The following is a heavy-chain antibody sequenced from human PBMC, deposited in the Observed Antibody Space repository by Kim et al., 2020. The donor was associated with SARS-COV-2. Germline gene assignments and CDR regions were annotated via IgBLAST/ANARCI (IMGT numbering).Heavy chain of an antibody. J-gene: IGHJ6*02. CDR2: TSKDGNNK. V-gene: IGHV3-33*01. D-gene: IGHD2-15*01. CDR1: GFTFSNYG. Sequence: GGSLRLSCTTSGFTFSNYGIHWVRQAPGTGLEWVAVTSKDGNNKFYTDSVEGRFATSRDESKNTVYLQMNSLRVEDTAVYYCARVGGQTCIGGACFSHFGMDVWGQGTTVIVSS. CDR3: ARVGGQTCIGGACFSHFGMDV.